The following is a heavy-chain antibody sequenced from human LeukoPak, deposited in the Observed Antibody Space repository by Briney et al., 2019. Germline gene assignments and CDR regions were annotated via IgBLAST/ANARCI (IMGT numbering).Heavy chain of an antibody. CDR2: INPNSGGT. CDR1: GYTFTGYY. Sequence: VASVKVSCTPSGYTFTGYYMHWVRQAPGQGLEWMGWINPNSGGTNYAQKFQGRVTMTRDTSISTAYMELSRLRSDDTAVYYCAREAFGEMAPISVFDYWGQGTLDTVSS. D-gene: IGHD5-24*01. V-gene: IGHV1-2*02. CDR3: AREAFGEMAPISVFDY. J-gene: IGHJ4*02.